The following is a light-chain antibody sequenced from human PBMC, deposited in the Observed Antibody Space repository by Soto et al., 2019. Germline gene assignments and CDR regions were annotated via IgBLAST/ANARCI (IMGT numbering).Light chain of an antibody. J-gene: IGKJ1*01. Sequence: EIVLTQSPGTLSLSPGERATLSCRASQSVSSSYLAWYQQKPGQAPRLLIYGASSRATGIPDRFSGSGSGTDFTRTISRLEPEDFAVYYCQQLKTFGQGTKVEIK. V-gene: IGKV3-20*01. CDR1: QSVSSSY. CDR2: GAS. CDR3: QQLKT.